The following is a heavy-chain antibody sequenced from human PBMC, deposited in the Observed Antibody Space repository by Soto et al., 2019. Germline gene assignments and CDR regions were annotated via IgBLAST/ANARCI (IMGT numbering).Heavy chain of an antibody. CDR1: GLTISGKKY. J-gene: IGHJ3*01. D-gene: IGHD1-1*01. Sequence: DVQLVESGGGLIRPGESLRLSCAAFGLTISGKKYVAWVRQAPGKGLEWVSALYDVDGSFYADSVKGRFTTSSDSSKTTVYLQMNDLRPDDTAVYYCATWHEREHAYDVWGQGTTVTVSS. CDR3: ATWHEREHAYDV. CDR2: LYDVDGS. V-gene: IGHV3-53*01.